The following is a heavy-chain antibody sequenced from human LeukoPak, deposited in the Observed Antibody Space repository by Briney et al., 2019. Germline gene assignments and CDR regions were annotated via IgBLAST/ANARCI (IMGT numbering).Heavy chain of an antibody. CDR3: ARGFIRAWYLDL. V-gene: IGHV4-59*01. CDR1: GGSISSYY. Sequence: SETLSLTCTVSGGSISSYYWSWIRQPPGKGLEWIGYIYYSGSTNYNPSLKSRVTISVDTSKNQFSLKLSSVTAADTAVYYCARGFIRAWYLDLWGRGTLVTVSS. J-gene: IGHJ2*01. CDR2: IYYSGST. D-gene: IGHD3-10*01.